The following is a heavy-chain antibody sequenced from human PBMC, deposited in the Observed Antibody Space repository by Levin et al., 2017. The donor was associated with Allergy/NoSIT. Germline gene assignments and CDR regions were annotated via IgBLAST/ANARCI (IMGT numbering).Heavy chain of an antibody. CDR3: ARSWNGAYWYFDL. V-gene: IGHV1-2*02. CDR1: GYTFTGYY. Sequence: ASVKVSCKASGYTFTGYYMHWVRQAPGQGLEWMGWINPNSGGTNYAQKFQGRVTMTRDTSISTAYMELSRLRSDDTAVYYCARSWNGAYWYFDLWGRGTLVTVSS. J-gene: IGHJ2*01. D-gene: IGHD1-1*01. CDR2: INPNSGGT.